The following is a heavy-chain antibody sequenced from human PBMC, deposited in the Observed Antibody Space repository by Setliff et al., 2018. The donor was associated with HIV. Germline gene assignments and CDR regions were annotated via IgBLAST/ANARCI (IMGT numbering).Heavy chain of an antibody. D-gene: IGHD3-10*01. J-gene: IGHJ6*02. CDR3: VRDNSYYYGSGGHHFYGVDV. CDR1: GGSISTSGPGYY. Sequence: SETLSLTCTVSGGSISTSGPGYYWGWVRQPPGGGLEWIGSVYYSGTTYYNPSLKSRVTISVDTSKNQFSLKLRSVSAADTAVYYCVRDNSYYYGSGGHHFYGVDVWGQGATVTVS. CDR2: VYYSGTT. V-gene: IGHV4-39*02.